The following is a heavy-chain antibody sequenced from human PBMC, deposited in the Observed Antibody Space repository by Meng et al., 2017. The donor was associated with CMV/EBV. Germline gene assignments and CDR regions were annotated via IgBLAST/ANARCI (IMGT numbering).Heavy chain of an antibody. J-gene: IGHJ4*02. Sequence: KQSDPGRGNPSDSASPTCIVSDAPIKTSNWTGVRPPAREELDWIGLIQFIGHTVYNPSLKSRDPVSLDASKRQFSLTLNSVTDAYTATYYCAGSRPGGGACDYWGQGILVTVSS. D-gene: IGHD3-16*01. V-gene: IGHV4-4*07. CDR3: AGSRPGGGACDY. CDR2: IQFIGHT. CDR1: DAPIKTSN.